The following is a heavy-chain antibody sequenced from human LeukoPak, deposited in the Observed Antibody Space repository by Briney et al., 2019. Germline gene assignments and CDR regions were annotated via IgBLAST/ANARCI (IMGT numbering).Heavy chain of an antibody. CDR3: AGAPAGSLKWESPLDY. CDR2: IYASGST. Sequence: SETLSLTCTVSGGSISSSNYYLSWVRQPAGKGLEWIGRIYASGSTNYTPSLKSRVTISLDTSKHQFSLQLTSVTAAATAVYYCAGAPAGSLKWESPLDYWGQGTLVTVSS. J-gene: IGHJ4*02. CDR1: GGSISSSNYY. D-gene: IGHD1-26*01. V-gene: IGHV4-61*02.